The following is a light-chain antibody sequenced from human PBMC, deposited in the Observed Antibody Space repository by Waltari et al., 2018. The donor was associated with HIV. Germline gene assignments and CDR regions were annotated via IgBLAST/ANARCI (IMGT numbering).Light chain of an antibody. Sequence: QSALTQPASVSGSPGQSITISCTGSSSDVGSYNLVSWYQQYPGKAPKLMIYEVSKRPSGVSNRFSGSKSGNTASLRISGLQAEDEADYYCCSYAGSTTLEFGGGTKLTVL. V-gene: IGLV2-23*02. CDR1: SSDVGSYNL. J-gene: IGLJ3*02. CDR2: EVS. CDR3: CSYAGSTTLE.